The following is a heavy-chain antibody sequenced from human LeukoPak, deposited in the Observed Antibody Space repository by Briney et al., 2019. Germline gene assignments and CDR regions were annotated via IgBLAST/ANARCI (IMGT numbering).Heavy chain of an antibody. J-gene: IGHJ6*02. CDR3: AAEGVEYCSGGSCYYYYGMDV. D-gene: IGHD2-15*01. CDR2: INPVSGST. Sequence: GASVKVSCKASGYTFSSYYMQWVRQAPGQGLEWMGIINPVSGSTTYAQKFQGWVTMTRDTSISTAYMELSRLRSDDTAVYYCAAEGVEYCSGGSCYYYYGMDVWGQGTTVTVSS. V-gene: IGHV1-2*04. CDR1: GYTFSSYY.